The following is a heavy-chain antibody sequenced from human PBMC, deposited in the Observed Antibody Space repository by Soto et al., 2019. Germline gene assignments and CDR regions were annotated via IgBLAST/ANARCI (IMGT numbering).Heavy chain of an antibody. CDR1: GGSFSGYY. CDR3: ARGNYGGIDY. Sequence: QVQLQQWGAGLLKPSETLSITCAVYGGSFSGYYWSWIRQTPGKGLEWIGEINHSGSTNYNPSLKSRVTISVDTSKNQFSLKLSSVTAADTAVYYCARGNYGGIDYWGQGTLVTVSS. CDR2: INHSGST. D-gene: IGHD4-17*01. J-gene: IGHJ4*02. V-gene: IGHV4-34*01.